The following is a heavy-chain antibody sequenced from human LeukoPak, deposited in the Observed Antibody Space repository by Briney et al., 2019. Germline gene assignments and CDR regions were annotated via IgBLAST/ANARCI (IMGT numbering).Heavy chain of an antibody. Sequence: GGSLRLSCAASGFTFSIHWMSWVRQAPGKGLEWVASIKQDGSEKYSVDSVKGRLTISRDNAKNSLYLQMNSLRAEDTAVYYCAREGDILTGSFDYWGQGTLVTVSS. CDR3: AREGDILTGSFDY. CDR2: IKQDGSEK. V-gene: IGHV3-7*01. J-gene: IGHJ4*02. CDR1: GFTFSIHW. D-gene: IGHD3-9*01.